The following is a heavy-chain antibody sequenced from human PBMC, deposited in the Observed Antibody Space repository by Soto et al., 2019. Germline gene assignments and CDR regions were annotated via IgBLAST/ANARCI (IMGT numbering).Heavy chain of an antibody. D-gene: IGHD6-13*01. V-gene: IGHV2-26*04. J-gene: IGHJ5*02. CDR2: IFSNDEK. CDR3: ASTYSTSWYWFDT. CDR1: GFSLSNAGLG. Sequence: HVTVKESGPVLVKPTETLTLNCTVSGFSLSNAGLGVSWIRQPPGKALEWLAHIFSNDEKSYSTSLKSRLTISKDTSKSQVVRTMTNMDPVGTATYYCASTYSTSWYWFDTWGQGTLVTVFS.